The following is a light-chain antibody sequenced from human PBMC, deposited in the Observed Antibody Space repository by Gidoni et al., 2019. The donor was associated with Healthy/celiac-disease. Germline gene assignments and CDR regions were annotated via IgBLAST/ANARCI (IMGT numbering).Light chain of an antibody. Sequence: DIQMTQYPSTMSASVGDRVTITCRASQSISSWLAWYQQKPGKAPKLLIYKASSLESGVPSMFSGSGSGTEFTLTFSSLQPDDFATYYCQQYNSYSYTFGQGTKLEIK. CDR1: QSISSW. J-gene: IGKJ2*01. CDR3: QQYNSYSYT. V-gene: IGKV1-5*03. CDR2: KAS.